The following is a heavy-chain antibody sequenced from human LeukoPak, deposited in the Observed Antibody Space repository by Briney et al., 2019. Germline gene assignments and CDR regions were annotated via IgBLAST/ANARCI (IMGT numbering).Heavy chain of an antibody. D-gene: IGHD3-10*01. J-gene: IGHJ4*02. CDR3: ASITMVREGY. Sequence: SETLSLTCAVYGGSFSGYYWSWIRQPPGKGLEWIGEINHSGSTNYNPSLKRRVTIPVDTSKNQFSLKLSTVTAADTAVYYCASITMVREGYWGQGTLVTVSS. CDR1: GGSFSGYY. V-gene: IGHV4-34*01. CDR2: INHSGST.